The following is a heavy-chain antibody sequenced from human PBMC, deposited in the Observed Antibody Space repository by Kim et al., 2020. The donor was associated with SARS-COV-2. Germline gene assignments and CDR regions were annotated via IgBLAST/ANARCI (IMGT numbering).Heavy chain of an antibody. CDR2: INWNGGST. D-gene: IGHD3-10*01. CDR3: ARGGARKLLWFGELLESPKRDDFYYSGMDV. CDR1: GFTFDDYG. J-gene: IGHJ6*02. V-gene: IGHV3-20*04. Sequence: GGSLRLSCAASGFTFDDYGMSWVRQAPGKGLEWVSGINWNGGSTGYADSVKGRFTISRDNAKNSLYLQMNSLRAEDTALYYCARGGARKLLWFGELLESPKRDDFYYSGMDVWGQGTTVTVSS.